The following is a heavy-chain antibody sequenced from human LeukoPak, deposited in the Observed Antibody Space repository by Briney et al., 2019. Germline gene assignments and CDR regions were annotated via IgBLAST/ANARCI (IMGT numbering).Heavy chain of an antibody. V-gene: IGHV3-48*03. D-gene: IGHD5-12*01. CDR1: GFTFSSYE. J-gene: IGHJ4*02. CDR2: ISSSGSTI. Sequence: GGSLRLSCAASGFTFSSYEMNWVRQAPGKGLEWVSYISSSGSTIYYADSVKGRFTISRDNAKNTLYLQMNSLGAEDTAVYYCARALLGYDTYYFDYWGQGTLVTVSS. CDR3: ARALLGYDTYYFDY.